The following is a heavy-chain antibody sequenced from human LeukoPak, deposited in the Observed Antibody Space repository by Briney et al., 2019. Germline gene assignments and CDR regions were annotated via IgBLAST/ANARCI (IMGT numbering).Heavy chain of an antibody. CDR2: ISYDGSNK. CDR1: GFTFSSYA. J-gene: IGHJ1*01. CDR3: AKDSSRDPGGL. Sequence: GGSLRLSRAASGFTFSSYAMHWVRQAPGKGLEWVAVISYDGSNKYYADSVKGRFTISRDNSKNTLYLQMNSLRAEDTAVYYCAKDSSRDPGGLWGQGTLVTVSS. V-gene: IGHV3-30-3*02. D-gene: IGHD2-2*01.